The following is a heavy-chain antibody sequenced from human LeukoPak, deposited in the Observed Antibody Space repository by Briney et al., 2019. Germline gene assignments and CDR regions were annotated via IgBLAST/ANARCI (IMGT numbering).Heavy chain of an antibody. CDR1: GGSISSGGYY. CDR2: IYHSGST. CDR3: AREGGGWEPSFDY. V-gene: IGHV4-30-2*01. D-gene: IGHD1-26*01. Sequence: SETLSLTCTVSGGSISSGGYYWSWIRQPPGKGLEWIGYIYHSGSTYYNPSLKSRVTMSVDRSKNQFSLKLSSVTAADTAVYYCAREGGGWEPSFDYWGQGTLVTVSS. J-gene: IGHJ4*02.